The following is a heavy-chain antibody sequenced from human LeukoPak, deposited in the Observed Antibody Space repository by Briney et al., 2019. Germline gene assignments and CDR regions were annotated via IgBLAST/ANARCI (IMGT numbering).Heavy chain of an antibody. CDR1: GFTFSSYG. CDR3: AKSPIDSSGYPRD. J-gene: IGHJ4*02. V-gene: IGHV3-30*18. CDR2: ISYDGSNK. D-gene: IGHD3-22*01. Sequence: GGSLRLSCAASGFTFSSYGMHWVRQAPGKGLEWVAVISYDGSNKYYADSVKGRFTISRDNSKNTLYLQMNSLRAEDTAVYYCAKSPIDSSGYPRDWGQGTLVTVSS.